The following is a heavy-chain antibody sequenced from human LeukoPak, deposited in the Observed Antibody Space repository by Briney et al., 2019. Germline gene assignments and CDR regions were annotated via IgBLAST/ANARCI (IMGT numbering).Heavy chain of an antibody. V-gene: IGHV4-4*07. CDR2: IYTSGST. J-gene: IGHJ6*03. CDR3: ARDLGIAARTYYYYYMDV. D-gene: IGHD6-6*01. Sequence: SETLSLTCTVSGGSISSYYWSWIRQPAGKGLEWIGRIYTSGSTNYNPSLKSRVTMSVDTSKNQFSLKLSSVTAADTAVYYCARDLGIAARTYYYYYMDVWGKGITVTVSS. CDR1: GGSISSYY.